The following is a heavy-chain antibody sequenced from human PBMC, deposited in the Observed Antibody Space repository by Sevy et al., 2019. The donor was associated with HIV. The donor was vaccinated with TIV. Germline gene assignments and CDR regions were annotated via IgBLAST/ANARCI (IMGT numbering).Heavy chain of an antibody. CDR2: ISSSSSTI. CDR1: GFTFSSYS. Sequence: GGSLRLSCAASGFTFSSYSMNWVRQAPGKGLEWVSYISSSSSTIYYADSVKGQFTISSENAKNSLYLQMNSLRDEDTAVYYCARVPLYSGYDLGFDYWGQGTLVTVSS. V-gene: IGHV3-48*02. J-gene: IGHJ4*02. D-gene: IGHD5-12*01. CDR3: ARVPLYSGYDLGFDY.